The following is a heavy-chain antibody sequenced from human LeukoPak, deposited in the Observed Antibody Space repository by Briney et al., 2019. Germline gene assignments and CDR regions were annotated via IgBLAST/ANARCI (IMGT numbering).Heavy chain of an antibody. CDR2: ISSSGTNK. CDR1: GFSFSDYY. J-gene: IGHJ4*02. D-gene: IGHD5-18*01. Sequence: GGSLRLSCAASGFSFSDYYMSWIRQAPGKGLEWISYISSSGTNKYYPDSVKGRFTISRDNAENSVYLQMNSLRAEDTAVYYCAKDAHTAGVYYFDYWGQGTLVTVSS. CDR3: AKDAHTAGVYYFDY. V-gene: IGHV3-11*01.